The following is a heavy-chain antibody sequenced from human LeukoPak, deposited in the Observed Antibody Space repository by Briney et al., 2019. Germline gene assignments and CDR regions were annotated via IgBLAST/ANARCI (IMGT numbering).Heavy chain of an antibody. Sequence: GGSLRLSCAASGFTFSDYYMSWIRQAPGKGLEWVSYISSSGNIIYYADSVTGRFTIPRDNAKNTLFLQMNSLRAEDTALYYCARDHDYGDYDYWGQGTLVTVSS. J-gene: IGHJ4*02. CDR2: ISSSGNII. CDR1: GFTFSDYY. CDR3: ARDHDYGDYDY. D-gene: IGHD4-17*01. V-gene: IGHV3-11*04.